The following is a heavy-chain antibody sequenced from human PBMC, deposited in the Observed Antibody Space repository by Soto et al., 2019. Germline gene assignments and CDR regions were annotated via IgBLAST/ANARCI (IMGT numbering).Heavy chain of an antibody. D-gene: IGHD2-21*02. V-gene: IGHV3-23*01. Sequence: EVQLLESGGGLVQPGGSLRLSCAASGFTFSSYAVSWVRQAPGKGLEWVSSIGGSGGTTYYADSVKGRFTISRDNSKNTLYLQMKSLRAEDTAIYYCATQGLRDWHYFDYWGQGTLVTVSS. CDR2: IGGSGGTT. CDR3: ATQGLRDWHYFDY. J-gene: IGHJ4*02. CDR1: GFTFSSYA.